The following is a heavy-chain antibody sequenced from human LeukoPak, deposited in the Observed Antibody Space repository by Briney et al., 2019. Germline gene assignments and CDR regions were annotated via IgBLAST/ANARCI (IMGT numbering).Heavy chain of an antibody. CDR3: ARGGTPLGYYGMDV. CDR2: ITTSDGNT. Sequence: GGSLRLSCAASGFTFSSYTMSWVRQAPGKGLEWVSTITTSDGNTYYADSVKGRFTISRDNSKNTLYLQMNSLRAEDTAVYYCARGGTPLGYYGMDVWGQGTTVTVSS. V-gene: IGHV3-23*01. D-gene: IGHD1-26*01. CDR1: GFTFSSYT. J-gene: IGHJ6*02.